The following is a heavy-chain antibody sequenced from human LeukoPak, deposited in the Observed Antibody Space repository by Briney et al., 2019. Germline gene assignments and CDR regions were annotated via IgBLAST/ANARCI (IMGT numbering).Heavy chain of an antibody. CDR3: AKGSRFGVVIIPYFDY. V-gene: IGHV3-23*01. CDR2: ISGNGGNT. CDR1: GFTFSNYA. Sequence: GGSLRLSCAASGFTFSNYAMSWVRQAPGEGLEWVSAISGNGGNTFYADSVKGRFTITRDNSQNTLYVQMNSLRAEDTAVYYCAKGSRFGVVIIPYFDYWGQGTLVTVSS. D-gene: IGHD3-3*01. J-gene: IGHJ4*02.